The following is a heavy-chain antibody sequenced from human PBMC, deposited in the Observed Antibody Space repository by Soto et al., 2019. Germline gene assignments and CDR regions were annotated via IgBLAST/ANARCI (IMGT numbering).Heavy chain of an antibody. V-gene: IGHV1-8*01. J-gene: IGHJ6*02. CDR1: GYDFTAYD. CDR2: MNPINGAT. CDR3: ARDLIVDGPDNYAMDV. D-gene: IGHD3-22*01. Sequence: ASVKVSCKASGYDFTAYDINWVRQAAGQGLEWMGWMNPINGATGSTQRFQGRVSMTRDTSLTTVYMQLNRLTSDDSAVYYCARDLIVDGPDNYAMDVWGQGTTVTVSS.